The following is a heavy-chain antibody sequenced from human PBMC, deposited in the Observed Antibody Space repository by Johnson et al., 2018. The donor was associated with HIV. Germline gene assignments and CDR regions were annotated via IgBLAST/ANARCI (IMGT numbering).Heavy chain of an antibody. V-gene: IGHV3-30*02. D-gene: IGHD1-26*01. CDR1: GFEFSNYG. J-gene: IGHJ3*01. CDR3: AKDANWERLMAFDF. Sequence: QVQLLESGGGVVQPRGSLRLSCAASGFEFSNYGMHWVRQAPGKGLEWVAFIRYDGSNKYYADSVQDRLTISRDNSKNTLYLQMSSLRAEDTAVYYCAKDANWERLMAFDFWGQGTMVTVSA. CDR2: IRYDGSNK.